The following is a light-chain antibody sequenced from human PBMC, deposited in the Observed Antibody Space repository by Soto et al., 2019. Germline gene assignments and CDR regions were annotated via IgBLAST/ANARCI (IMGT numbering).Light chain of an antibody. CDR1: SSDVGYYNL. Sequence: QSVLTQPAAVSGSTGQSITISCTGTSSDVGYYNLVSWYQQHPGKAPKLIIYEVNKRPSGFSNRFSGPKSGNTASLTISGLQAEDEADYYCCSYAGSTTHYVFGTGTKVTVL. CDR2: EVN. V-gene: IGLV2-23*02. CDR3: CSYAGSTTHYV. J-gene: IGLJ1*01.